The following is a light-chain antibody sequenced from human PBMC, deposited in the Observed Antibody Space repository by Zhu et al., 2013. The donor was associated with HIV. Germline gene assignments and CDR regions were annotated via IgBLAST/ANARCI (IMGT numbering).Light chain of an antibody. CDR2: DAS. CDR3: QQRFNWPLT. CDR1: QSVRSN. J-gene: IGKJ4*01. V-gene: IGKV3-11*01. Sequence: EIGMTQSPATLSVFPGERATLSCRTSQSVRSNLAWYQQKPGQAPRLLIYDASNRATGIPARFSGSGSGTDFTLTISSLEPEDFAVYYCQQRFNWPLTFGGGTKV.